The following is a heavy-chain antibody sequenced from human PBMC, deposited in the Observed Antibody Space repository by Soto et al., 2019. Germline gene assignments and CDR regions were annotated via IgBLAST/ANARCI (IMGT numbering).Heavy chain of an antibody. V-gene: IGHV3-48*02. CDR3: ARDWGGYGDYYYYGMDV. Sequence: EVQLVESGGGLVQPGGSLRLSCAASGFTFSSYSMNWVRQAPGKGLEWVSYISSSSSTIYYADSVKGRFTIPRDNAKNSLYLQMNSLRDEDTAVYYCARDWGGYGDYYYYGMDVWGKGTTVTVSS. D-gene: IGHD6-19*01. CDR2: ISSSSSTI. J-gene: IGHJ6*04. CDR1: GFTFSSYS.